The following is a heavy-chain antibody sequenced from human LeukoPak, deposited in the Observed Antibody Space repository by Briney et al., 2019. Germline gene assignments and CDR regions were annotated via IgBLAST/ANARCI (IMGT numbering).Heavy chain of an antibody. CDR2: IDPSDSYT. CDR1: GYXFSNYW. V-gene: IGHV5-10-1*01. J-gene: IGHJ3*02. CDR3: ARHRIAVAGTSAFDI. D-gene: IGHD6-19*01. Sequence: GESLKISCHGYGYXFSNYWIAWVRQMPGRGLEWMGRIDPSDSYTNYSPSFQGHVTISADKSISTAYLQWSSLKASDTAMYYCARHRIAVAGTSAFDIWGQGTMVTVSS.